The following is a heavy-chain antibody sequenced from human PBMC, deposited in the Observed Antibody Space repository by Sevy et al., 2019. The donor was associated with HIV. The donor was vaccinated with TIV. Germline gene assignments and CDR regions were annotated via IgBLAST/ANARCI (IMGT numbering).Heavy chain of an antibody. CDR2: ISSNGGST. Sequence: GGSLRLSCSASGFTFSSYAMHWVRQAPGKGLEYVSAISSNGGSTYYADSAKGRFTISRDNSKNTLYLQMSSLRAEDTAVYYCVKGGGKTTGHHDAFDIWGQGTMVTVSS. CDR3: VKGGGKTTGHHDAFDI. J-gene: IGHJ3*02. V-gene: IGHV3-64D*06. CDR1: GFTFSSYA. D-gene: IGHD4-17*01.